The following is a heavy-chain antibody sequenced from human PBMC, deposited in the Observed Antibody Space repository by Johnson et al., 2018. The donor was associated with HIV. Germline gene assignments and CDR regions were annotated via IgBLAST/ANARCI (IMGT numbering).Heavy chain of an antibody. V-gene: IGHV3-30*18. CDR3: AKDPRFSNGGAFDV. CDR2: ISYDGNNK. Sequence: QVQLVESGGGLVQPGGSLRLSCAASGFTLSTYGMHWVRQAPGKGLEWVAVISYDGNNKYYADSVKGRFPISRDNSKNTLYRQLNGLRAEDTAVYYCAKDPRFSNGGAFDVWGQGTMVTVSS. CDR1: GFTLSTYG. J-gene: IGHJ3*01. D-gene: IGHD3-16*01.